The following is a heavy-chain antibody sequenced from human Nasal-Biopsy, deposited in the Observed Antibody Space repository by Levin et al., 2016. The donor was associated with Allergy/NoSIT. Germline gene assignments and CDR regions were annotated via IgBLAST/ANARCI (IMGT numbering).Heavy chain of an antibody. D-gene: IGHD4-23*01. CDR2: ISPQDGDT. Sequence: ASVKVSCKASGYTFTDYAVSWVRQAPGQGLEWMGRISPQDGDTKYEQNFQGRVTMTTDTPTSTVFMELRSLTSGDTAVYYCAREGVGYGGNSDYRLEPRFDSWGQGTLVTVSS. CDR1: GYTFTDYA. V-gene: IGHV1-18*01. CDR3: AREGVGYGGNSDYRLEPRFDS. J-gene: IGHJ4*02.